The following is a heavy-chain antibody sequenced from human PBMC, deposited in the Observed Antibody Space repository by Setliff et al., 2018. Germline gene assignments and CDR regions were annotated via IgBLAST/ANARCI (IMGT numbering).Heavy chain of an antibody. V-gene: IGHV3-7*01. CDR1: GFTFNTYA. CDR3: LGAGTCSY. CDR2: INPGGSET. Sequence: PGGSLRLSCAASGFTFNTYAMSWVRQPPGKGPEWLASINPGGSETYYVDSARGRFTISRDNARNSLSLQMNRLRSDDTAVYYCLGAGTCSYWGQGTRVTVSS. D-gene: IGHD3-10*02. J-gene: IGHJ4*02.